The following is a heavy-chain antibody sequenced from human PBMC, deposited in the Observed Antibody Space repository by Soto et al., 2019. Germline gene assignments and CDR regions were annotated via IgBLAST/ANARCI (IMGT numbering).Heavy chain of an antibody. CDR3: ARTSPGSSGVDY. Sequence: QVQLQESGPGLVKPSETLSLTCTVSGGSISSYYWSWIRQPPGKGLEWIGYIYYSGSTNYNPSLKSRVTISVDTSKNQFSLKLSSVTPADTAVYYCARTSPGSSGVDYWGQGTLVTVSS. D-gene: IGHD3-22*01. J-gene: IGHJ4*02. CDR2: IYYSGST. CDR1: GGSISSYY. V-gene: IGHV4-59*01.